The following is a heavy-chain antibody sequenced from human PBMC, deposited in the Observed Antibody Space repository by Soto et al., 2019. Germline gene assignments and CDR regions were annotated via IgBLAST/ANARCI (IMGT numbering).Heavy chain of an antibody. V-gene: IGHV1-8*01. Sequence: ASVKVSCKASGYTFTSYDINWVRQATGQGLEWMGWMNPNSGNTGYAQKFQGRVTMTRNTSISTAYMELSSLRSEDTAVYYCARFGGQWLVRGPRFFDYWGQGSLVIVSS. CDR1: GYTFTSYD. J-gene: IGHJ4*02. CDR2: MNPNSGNT. D-gene: IGHD6-19*01. CDR3: ARFGGQWLVRGPRFFDY.